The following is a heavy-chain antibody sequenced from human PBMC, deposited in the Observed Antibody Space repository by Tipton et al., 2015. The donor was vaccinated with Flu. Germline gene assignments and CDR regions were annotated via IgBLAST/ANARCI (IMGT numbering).Heavy chain of an antibody. D-gene: IGHD2-21*01. V-gene: IGHV3-66*02. CDR1: GFSVDTNY. J-gene: IGHJ5*02. Sequence: SLRLSCRASGFSVDTNYMTWVRQAPGKGLQWVSVIYDNNSTYYADSVKGRFAFSRDSSKNTLYPHMNSLTTDDTAVYYCARVTKFLNCFDIWGLGTLVTVS. CDR3: ARVTKFLNCFDI. CDR2: IYDNNST.